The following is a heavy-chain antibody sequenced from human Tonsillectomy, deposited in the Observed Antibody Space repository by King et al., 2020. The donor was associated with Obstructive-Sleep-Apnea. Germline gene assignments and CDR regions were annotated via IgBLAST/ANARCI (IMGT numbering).Heavy chain of an antibody. CDR2: VSGSGPTT. Sequence: VQLVESGGGLVQPGGSLRLSCAASGFTFSSCAMSWVRQAPGKGLEWVAAVSGSGPTTHYADSVKGRFAISRDNSKNTLYLQMNSLRVEDTALYYCAKEGSSWSLDYGGQGTLVTVSS. CDR3: AKEGSSWSLDY. CDR1: GFTFSSCA. V-gene: IGHV3-23*04. D-gene: IGHD6-13*01. J-gene: IGHJ4*02.